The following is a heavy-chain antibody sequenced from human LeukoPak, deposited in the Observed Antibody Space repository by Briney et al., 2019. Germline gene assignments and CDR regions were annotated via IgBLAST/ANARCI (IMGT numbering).Heavy chain of an antibody. CDR2: ISGSGGST. Sequence: GGSLRLSCAASGFTFSSYAMSWVRQAPGKGLEWVSAISGSGGSTYYADSVKGRFTISRDNSKNTLYLQMNSLRAEDTAVYYCARSNLPMATTTFCFDYWGQGTLDTVSS. J-gene: IGHJ4*02. D-gene: IGHD5-24*01. CDR3: ARSNLPMATTTFCFDY. CDR1: GFTFSSYA. V-gene: IGHV3-23*01.